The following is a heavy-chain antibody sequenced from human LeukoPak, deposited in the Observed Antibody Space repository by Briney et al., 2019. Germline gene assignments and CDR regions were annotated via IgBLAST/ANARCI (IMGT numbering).Heavy chain of an antibody. J-gene: IGHJ4*02. Sequence: GGSLRLPCAASGFTFSSYGMHWVRQAPGKGLEWVAVIWYDGSNKYYADSVKGRFTISRDNSKNTLYLQMNSLRAEDTAVYYCAKGSVGVVISLFDYWGQGTLVTVSS. CDR1: GFTFSSYG. CDR2: IWYDGSNK. CDR3: AKGSVGVVISLFDY. V-gene: IGHV3-33*06. D-gene: IGHD3-3*01.